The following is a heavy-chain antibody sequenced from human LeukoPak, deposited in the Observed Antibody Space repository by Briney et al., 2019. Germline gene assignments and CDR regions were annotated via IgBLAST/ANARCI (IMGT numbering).Heavy chain of an antibody. CDR2: MNPNSGNT. V-gene: IGHV1-8*01. CDR3: ARVGRRIVVVPAAIEAYYYGMDV. J-gene: IGHJ6*02. Sequence: ASVKVSCKASGYTFTSYDINWVRQATGQGPEWTGWMNPNSGNTGYAQKFQGRVTMTRNTSISTAYTELSSLRSEDTAVYYCARVGRRIVVVPAAIEAYYYGMDVWGQGTTVTVSS. D-gene: IGHD2-2*02. CDR1: GYTFTSYD.